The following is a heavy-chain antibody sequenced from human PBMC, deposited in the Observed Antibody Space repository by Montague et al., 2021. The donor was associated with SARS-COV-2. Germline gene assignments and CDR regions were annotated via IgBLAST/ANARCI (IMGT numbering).Heavy chain of an antibody. V-gene: IGHV3-23*03. CDR3: AKGLGARDLYYLDS. D-gene: IGHD3/OR15-3a*01. J-gene: IGHJ4*02. Sequence: SLRLSCAASGFTFSSYAMSWVRQTPGKGLEWVALIYNGGSSRYYADSVKGRFTISRDNSKNTLFLRMNSLRADDTAVYYCAKGLGARDLYYLDSWGQGTLVTVSS. CDR2: IYNGGSSR. CDR1: GFTFSSYA.